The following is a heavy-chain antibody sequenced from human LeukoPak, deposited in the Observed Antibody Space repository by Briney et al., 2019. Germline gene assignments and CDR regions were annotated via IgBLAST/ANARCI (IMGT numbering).Heavy chain of an antibody. Sequence: PSETLSPTCAVSGYSISSGYYWGWIRQPPGQGLEWIGSISHSGSTYYNSSLQSRVTILRDTSKNQVSLKLTSVTVADTAVYYCARVMTGSQFDYWGQGTLVTVSS. CDR3: ARVMTGSQFDY. D-gene: IGHD2-21*01. J-gene: IGHJ4*02. V-gene: IGHV4-38-2*01. CDR2: ISHSGST. CDR1: GYSISSGYY.